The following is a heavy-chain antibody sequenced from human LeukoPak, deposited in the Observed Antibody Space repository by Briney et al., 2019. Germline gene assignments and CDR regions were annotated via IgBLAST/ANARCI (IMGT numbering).Heavy chain of an antibody. CDR2: IKSKTDGGTT. Sequence: GGSLRLSCAASGFTFSNAWMSWVRQAPGKGLEWVGRIKSKTDGGTTDYAAPVKGRFTISRDDSKNTLYLQMNSLKTEDTAVYYCTTDIAAAGSTEYYYYMDVWGKGTTVTISS. V-gene: IGHV3-15*01. CDR1: GFTFSNAW. CDR3: TTDIAAAGSTEYYYYMDV. J-gene: IGHJ6*03. D-gene: IGHD6-25*01.